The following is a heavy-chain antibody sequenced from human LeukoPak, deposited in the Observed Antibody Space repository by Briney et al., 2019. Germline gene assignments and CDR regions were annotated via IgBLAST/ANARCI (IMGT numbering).Heavy chain of an antibody. CDR3: AKDRDGGSTTTAKGFDN. Sequence: GGSLRLSCAASGFTFSSYAMSWVRQAPGKGREGGSAISMSGGRTYYADSVKGRFTISRDNSKNTLYLQLNSLRAEDTAIYYCAKDRDGGSTTTAKGFDNWGQGTLVTVSS. D-gene: IGHD1-26*01. CDR1: GFTFSSYA. J-gene: IGHJ4*02. V-gene: IGHV3-23*01. CDR2: ISMSGGRT.